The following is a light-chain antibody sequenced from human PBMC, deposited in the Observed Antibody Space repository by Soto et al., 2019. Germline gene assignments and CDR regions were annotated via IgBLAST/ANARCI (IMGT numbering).Light chain of an antibody. CDR1: QSVRNSH. Sequence: EIVLTQPPGTLSLSPGERATLSCRASQSVRNSHLAWYQQKPGQPPRLLISRAASRAPGIPDRFSGSGSGTGFTLSISKLEPEDSALYYCQQYGDSPWTFGLGTKVDIK. J-gene: IGKJ1*01. CDR3: QQYGDSPWT. CDR2: RAA. V-gene: IGKV3-20*01.